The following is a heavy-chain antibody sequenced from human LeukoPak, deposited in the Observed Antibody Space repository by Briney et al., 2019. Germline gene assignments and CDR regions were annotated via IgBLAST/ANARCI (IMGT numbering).Heavy chain of an antibody. CDR3: ARDIVRGTTVTTSNWFDP. V-gene: IGHV4-39*07. J-gene: IGHJ5*02. Sequence: SETLSLTCTVSGGSISSSSYYWGWIRQPPGKGLEWIGSIYYSGSTYYNPSLKSRVTISVDTSKNQFSLKLSSVTAADTAVYYCARDIVRGTTVTTSNWFDPWGQGTLVTVSS. CDR1: GGSISSSSYY. CDR2: IYYSGST. D-gene: IGHD4-17*01.